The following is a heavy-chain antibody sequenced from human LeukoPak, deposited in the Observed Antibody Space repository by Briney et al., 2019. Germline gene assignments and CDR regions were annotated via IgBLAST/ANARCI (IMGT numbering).Heavy chain of an antibody. Sequence: GGSLRLSCAASGFTVSSNYMSWVRQAPGKGLEWVSVIYSGGSTYYADSVKGRFTISRDNSKNTLYLQMNSLRAEDTAVYYCARDVGYCSGGSREPSLSPWGQGTLVTVSS. CDR1: GFTVSSNY. J-gene: IGHJ5*02. CDR3: ARDVGYCSGGSREPSLSP. CDR2: IYSGGST. V-gene: IGHV3-66*01. D-gene: IGHD2-15*01.